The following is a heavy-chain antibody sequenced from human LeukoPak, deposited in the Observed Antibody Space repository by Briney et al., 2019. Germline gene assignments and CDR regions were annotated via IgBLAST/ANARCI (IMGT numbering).Heavy chain of an antibody. CDR1: GFTFSSYS. CDR3: ATYDFWSGYYMASEYFQH. CDR2: ISSSSSYI. Sequence: GGSLRLSCAASGFTFSSYSMNWVRQAPGKGLEWVSSISSSSSYIYYADSVKGRFTISRDNAKNSLYLQMNSLRAEDTAVYYCATYDFWSGYYMASEYFQHWGQDTLVTVSS. J-gene: IGHJ1*01. V-gene: IGHV3-21*04. D-gene: IGHD3-3*01.